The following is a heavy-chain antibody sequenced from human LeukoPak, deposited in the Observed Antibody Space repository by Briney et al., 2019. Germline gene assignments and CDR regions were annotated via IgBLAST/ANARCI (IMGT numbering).Heavy chain of an antibody. CDR2: ISAYNGNT. V-gene: IGHV1-18*04. CDR3: ARGSHGIVGARAQVEFDY. D-gene: IGHD1-26*01. J-gene: IGHJ4*02. CDR1: GYTFANYH. Sequence: GASVKVSCKTSGYTFANYHIHWVRQAPGQGLEWMGWISAYNGNTNYAQKLQGRVTMTTDTSTSTAYMELRSLRSDDTAVYYCARGSHGIVGARAQVEFDYWGQGTLVTVSS.